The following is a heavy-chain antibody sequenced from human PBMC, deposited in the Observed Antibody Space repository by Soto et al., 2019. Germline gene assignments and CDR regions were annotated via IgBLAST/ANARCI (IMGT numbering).Heavy chain of an antibody. CDR1: GGSISSGGYY. D-gene: IGHD3-22*01. J-gene: IGHJ4*02. CDR2: IYYSGST. CDR3: ARGNYYDSSGYSYYFDY. Sequence: SETLSLTCTVSGGSISSGGYYWSWIRQHPGKGLEWIGYIYYSGSTYYNPSLKSRVTISVDTSKNQFSLKLSSVTAADTAVYYCARGNYYDSSGYSYYFDYWGQGTLVTVSS. V-gene: IGHV4-31*03.